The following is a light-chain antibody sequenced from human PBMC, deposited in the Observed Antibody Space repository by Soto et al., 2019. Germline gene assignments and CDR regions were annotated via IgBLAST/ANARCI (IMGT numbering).Light chain of an antibody. V-gene: IGLV2-14*01. J-gene: IGLJ2*01. Sequence: QSALTQPASVSGYPGQSITISCTGTSSDVGGYNYVSWYQQHPGKAPKLMIYDVSNRPSGVSNRFSGSKSGNTASLTISGLQAEDEDDYYCSSYTSSSVVFGGGTKLTVL. CDR2: DVS. CDR3: SSYTSSSVV. CDR1: SSDVGGYNY.